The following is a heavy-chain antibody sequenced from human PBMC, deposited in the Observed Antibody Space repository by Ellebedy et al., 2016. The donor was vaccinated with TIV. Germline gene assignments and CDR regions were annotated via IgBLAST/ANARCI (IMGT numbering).Heavy chain of an antibody. D-gene: IGHD3-16*01. CDR3: ARTQTDMLEYNYGKDV. Sequence: AASVKVSCKASGGTFSSYAINWVRQAPGQGLEWMGRIIPILGIANYAQKFQDRVTIIADKSTSTAFMELSSLISEDTAVYYCARTQTDMLEYNYGKDVWGQGTTVTVSS. CDR2: IIPILGIA. CDR1: GGTFSSYA. V-gene: IGHV1-69*04. J-gene: IGHJ6*02.